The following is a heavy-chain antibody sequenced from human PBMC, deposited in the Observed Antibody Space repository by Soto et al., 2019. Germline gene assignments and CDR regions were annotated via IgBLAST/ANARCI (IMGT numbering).Heavy chain of an antibody. CDR3: AREAVAGTDTFDY. Sequence: PSETLSLTCTVSGGSVSSGIYYWSWIRQPPGKGLEWIGYIYYSGSTNYNPSLKSRVTISVDTSKNQFSLKLSSVTAADTAVYYCAREAVAGTDTFDYWGQGTLVTVSS. D-gene: IGHD6-19*01. CDR2: IYYSGST. CDR1: GGSVSSGIYY. V-gene: IGHV4-61*01. J-gene: IGHJ4*02.